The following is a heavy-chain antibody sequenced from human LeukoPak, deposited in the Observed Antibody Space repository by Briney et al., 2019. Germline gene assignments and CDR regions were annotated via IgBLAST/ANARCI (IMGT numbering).Heavy chain of an antibody. CDR1: GGSISSYY. D-gene: IGHD6-19*01. CDR3: ARENSYSSGWYSGDYFDY. Sequence: SETLSLTCTVSGGSISSYYWSWIRQPPGKGLEWIGYIYYSGSTNYNPSLKSRVTISVDTSKNQFSLKLSSVTAADTAVYYCARENSYSSGWYSGDYFDYWGQGTLVTVSS. CDR2: IYYSGST. V-gene: IGHV4-59*01. J-gene: IGHJ4*02.